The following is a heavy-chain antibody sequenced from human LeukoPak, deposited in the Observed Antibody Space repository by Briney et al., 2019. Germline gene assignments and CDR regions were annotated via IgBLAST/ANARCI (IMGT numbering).Heavy chain of an antibody. Sequence: PSETLSLTCAVYGGSFSGYYWSWIRQPPGKGLEWIGEINHSGSTNYNPSLKSRVTISVDTSKNQFSLKLSSVTAADTAVYYCARSVDDYGGWFDPWGQGTLVTVSS. CDR2: INHSGST. D-gene: IGHD4-17*01. V-gene: IGHV4-34*01. CDR3: ARSVDDYGGWFDP. CDR1: GGSFSGYY. J-gene: IGHJ5*02.